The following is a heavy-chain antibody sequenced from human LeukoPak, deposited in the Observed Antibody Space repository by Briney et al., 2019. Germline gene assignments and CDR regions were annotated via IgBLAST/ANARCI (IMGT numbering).Heavy chain of an antibody. CDR1: GYSFTSYD. J-gene: IGHJ5*02. V-gene: IGHV1-8*01. CDR3: ATAWEGIRPFDP. Sequence: ASVKVSCKASGYSFTSYDINWVRQATGQGLEWMGWMNPNSGNTGYAQKFQGRVTMTRNTSISTAYMELSSLRSEDTAVYYCATAWEGIRPFDPWGQGTLVTVSS. D-gene: IGHD1-26*01. CDR2: MNPNSGNT.